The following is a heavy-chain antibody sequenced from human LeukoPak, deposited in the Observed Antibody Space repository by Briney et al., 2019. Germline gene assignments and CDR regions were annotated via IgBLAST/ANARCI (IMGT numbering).Heavy chain of an antibody. J-gene: IGHJ4*02. Sequence: SETLSLTCTVSGGSISSSSYYWGWIRQPPGKGLEWIGSIYYSGSTYYNPSLKNRVTISVDTSNNHFSLKLISVTAADTAVYYCARGRSPDSWGQGTLVTVSS. CDR3: ARGRSPDS. CDR2: IYYSGST. CDR1: GGSISSSSYY. V-gene: IGHV4-39*02.